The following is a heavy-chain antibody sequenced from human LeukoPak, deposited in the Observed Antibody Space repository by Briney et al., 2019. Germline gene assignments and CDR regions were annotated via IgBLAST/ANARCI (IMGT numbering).Heavy chain of an antibody. CDR3: ARDAQASYYDILTGVYGMDV. CDR1: GGTFSSYA. Sequence: ASVKVSCKASGGTFSSYAISWVRQAPGQGLEWMGRIIPIFGIANYAQKFQGRVTITADKSTSTAYMELSSLRSEDTAVYYCARDAQASYYDILTGVYGMDVWGKGTTVTVSS. CDR2: IIPIFGIA. V-gene: IGHV1-69*04. J-gene: IGHJ6*04. D-gene: IGHD3-9*01.